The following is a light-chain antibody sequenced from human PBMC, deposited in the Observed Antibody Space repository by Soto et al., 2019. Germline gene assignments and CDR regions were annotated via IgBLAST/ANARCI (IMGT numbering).Light chain of an antibody. V-gene: IGLV2-14*01. CDR1: SSDVGGYNY. J-gene: IGLJ2*01. Sequence: QSALTQPASVSGSPGQSITISCTGTSSDVGGYNYVSWYQQHPGKSPKLMIYEVSNRPSGVSNRFSGSKSGNTASLTISGLQADDEADYYCSSYTSSSTLGVFGGGTKLTVL. CDR3: SSYTSSSTLGV. CDR2: EVS.